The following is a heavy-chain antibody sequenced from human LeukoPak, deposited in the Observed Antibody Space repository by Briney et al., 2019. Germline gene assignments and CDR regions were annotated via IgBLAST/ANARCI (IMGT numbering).Heavy chain of an antibody. Sequence: GGSLRLSCTASGFIFGDYAMSWVRQAPGEGLEWVGFIRSKAYGWTTEYAASVKGRFTISRDDSKSIAYLQMNSLKTEDTAVYYCTRGITGTRVDYWGQGTLVTVSS. CDR2: IRSKAYGWTT. CDR1: GFIFGDYA. CDR3: TRGITGTRVDY. V-gene: IGHV3-49*04. D-gene: IGHD1-7*01. J-gene: IGHJ4*02.